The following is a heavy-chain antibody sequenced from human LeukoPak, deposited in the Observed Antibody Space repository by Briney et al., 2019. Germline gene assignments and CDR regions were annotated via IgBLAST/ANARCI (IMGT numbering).Heavy chain of an antibody. D-gene: IGHD3-22*01. Sequence: GGSLRLSCAASGFTFGSYSMSWVRQAPGRGLGWVSFITPNADRASYADSVKRRFTISRDNPRNTLYMQLNSMRDEDTAVYYCAIMHGYYDGSGYWVQWGQGTLVTVSS. CDR1: GFTFGSYS. J-gene: IGHJ1*01. CDR2: ITPNADRA. V-gene: IGHV3-23*01. CDR3: AIMHGYYDGSGYWVQ.